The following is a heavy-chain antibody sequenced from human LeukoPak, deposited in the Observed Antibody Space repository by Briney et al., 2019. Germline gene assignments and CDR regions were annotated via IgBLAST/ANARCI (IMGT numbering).Heavy chain of an antibody. CDR1: GFTFSGSA. V-gene: IGHV3-73*01. CDR2: IRSKASSYAT. Sequence: GGSLRLSCAASGFTFSGSAMHWFRQASGKGLEWVGRIRSKASSYATAYAASVKGRFTISRDDSKNTAYLQMNSLKTEDTAVYYCTRHRLNWGSPYNWFDPWGQGTLVTVSS. CDR3: TRHRLNWGSPYNWFDP. J-gene: IGHJ5*02. D-gene: IGHD7-27*01.